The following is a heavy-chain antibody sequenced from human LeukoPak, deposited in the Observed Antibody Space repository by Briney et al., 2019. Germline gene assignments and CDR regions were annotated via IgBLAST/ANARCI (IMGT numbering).Heavy chain of an antibody. Sequence: PSETLSLTCAVSGGSISSSNWWSWVRQPPGKGLEWIGEIYHSGGTNYNPSLKSRVTISVDKSKNRFPLKLSSVTAADTAVYYCAGEPAYGSGSYYNLLDYWGQGTLVTVSS. V-gene: IGHV4-4*02. D-gene: IGHD3-10*01. J-gene: IGHJ4*02. CDR2: IYHSGGT. CDR1: GGSISSSNW. CDR3: AGEPAYGSGSYYNLLDY.